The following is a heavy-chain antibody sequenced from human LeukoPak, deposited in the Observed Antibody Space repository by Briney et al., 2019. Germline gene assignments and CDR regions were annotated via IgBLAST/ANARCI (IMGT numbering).Heavy chain of an antibody. D-gene: IGHD1-7*01. V-gene: IGHV3-30*04. J-gene: IGHJ3*02. CDR1: GFTFSSYA. CDR3: AKDVTGTGAFDI. CDR2: ISYDGSNK. Sequence: PGGSLRLSCAASGFTFSSYAMHWVRQAPGKGLEWVAVISYDGSNKYYADSVKGRFTISRDNSKNTLYLQMNSLRAEDTALYYCAKDVTGTGAFDIWGQGTIVTVSS.